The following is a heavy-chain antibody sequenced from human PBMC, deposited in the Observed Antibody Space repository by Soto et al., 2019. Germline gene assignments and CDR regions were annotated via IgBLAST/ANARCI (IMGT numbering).Heavy chain of an antibody. D-gene: IGHD1-26*01. J-gene: IGHJ4*02. CDR1: GYTFTSYY. Sequence: QVHLVQSGAEVKKPGASVQVSCKASGYTFTSYYIHWVRQAPGQGLEWMGRINPSDSSTIYVQNFQGSVTVTRDTSTSTVDMELSTLRSDDMAVYYCARDGHKWDFDYWGQGTLVTVSS. CDR2: INPSDSST. V-gene: IGHV1-46*01. CDR3: ARDGHKWDFDY.